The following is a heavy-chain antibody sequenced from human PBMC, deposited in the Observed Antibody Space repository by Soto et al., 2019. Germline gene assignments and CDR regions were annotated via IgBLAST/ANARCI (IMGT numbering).Heavy chain of an antibody. CDR1: GFTFSSYE. J-gene: IGHJ5*02. CDR3: ARSIRFDP. V-gene: IGHV3-48*03. CDR2: ISISGNTI. Sequence: VGSLRLSCATSGFTFSSYEMNWVRQAPGKGLEWVSYISISGNTIYYADSVKGRFTISRENAKNSLYLQMNSLRAEDTAVYYCARSIRFDPWGQGTLVTVSS.